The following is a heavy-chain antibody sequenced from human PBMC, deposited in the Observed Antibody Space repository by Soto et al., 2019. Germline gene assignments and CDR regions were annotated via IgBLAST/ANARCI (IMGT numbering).Heavy chain of an antibody. V-gene: IGHV3-23*01. D-gene: IGHD4-17*01. CDR1: GFSFSNYA. J-gene: IGHJ4*02. CDR3: ENESMPPHYGDPLFDY. CDR2: VSAAGRK. Sequence: EVQLLESGGTLVQPGGSLRLSCAASGFSFSNYALSWVRQAPGKGLEWVSTVSAAGRKYYADSVRGRFTIARDNSQNTVPLQLSNLRPEDTAVYYCENESMPPHYGDPLFDYWGQGTRVTVSS.